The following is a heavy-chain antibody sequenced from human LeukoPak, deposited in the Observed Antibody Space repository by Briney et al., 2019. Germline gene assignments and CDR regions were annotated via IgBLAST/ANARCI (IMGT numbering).Heavy chain of an antibody. J-gene: IGHJ4*02. D-gene: IGHD3-16*02. CDR3: AREYVWGSSRYLDY. CDR2: ISSGSTTI. V-gene: IGHV3-48*04. CDR1: GFTFSSYS. Sequence: GGSLRLSCAASGFTFSSYSINWVCQAPGKGLEWVSFISSGSTTIFYADSVKGRFTISRDNAKNSLHLQLNSLRAEDTAVYYCAREYVWGSSRYLDYWGQGTLVTVSS.